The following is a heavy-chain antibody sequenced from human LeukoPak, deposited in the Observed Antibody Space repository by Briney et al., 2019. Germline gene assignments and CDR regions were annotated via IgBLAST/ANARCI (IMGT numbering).Heavy chain of an antibody. CDR2: ISSSSTII. D-gene: IGHD3-16*01. CDR3: GPSRQYVGAFNI. J-gene: IGHJ3*02. Sequence: SGGSLRLSCAASGFTFSSYELYWVRQAPGKGLEWISYISSSSTIIKYADSVRGRFTISRDDARESLYLQMSSLRADDTAIYYCGPSRQYVGAFNIWGQGTLFTVSS. CDR1: GFTFSSYE. V-gene: IGHV3-48*03.